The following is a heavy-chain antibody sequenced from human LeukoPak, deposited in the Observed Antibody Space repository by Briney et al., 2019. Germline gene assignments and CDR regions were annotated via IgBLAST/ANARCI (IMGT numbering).Heavy chain of an antibody. CDR2: ISSSDTR. Sequence: GGSLRPSCAASGFTFRRYNMNWVRQAPGKGLEWVSYISSSDTRYYADSVKGRFTISRDNAKNSLYLQMNSLRAEDTAIYYCARELSSYDFWLWGHGTLVTVSS. J-gene: IGHJ4*01. CDR1: GFTFRRYN. D-gene: IGHD3-3*01. V-gene: IGHV3-48*01. CDR3: ARELSSYDFWL.